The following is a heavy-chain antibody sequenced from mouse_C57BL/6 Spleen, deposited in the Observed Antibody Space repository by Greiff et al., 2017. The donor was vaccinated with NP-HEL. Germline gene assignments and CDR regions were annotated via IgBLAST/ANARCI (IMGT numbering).Heavy chain of an antibody. J-gene: IGHJ3*01. CDR1: GFTFSSYG. Sequence: EVQVVESGGDLVKPGGSLKLSCAASGFTFSSYGMSWVRQTPDKRLEWVATISSGGSYTYYPDSVKGRFTISRDNAKNTLYLQMSSLKSEDTAMYYCARHGGSSYVFAYWGQRTLVTVSA. CDR3: ARHGGSSYVFAY. CDR2: ISSGGSYT. V-gene: IGHV5-6*01. D-gene: IGHD1-1*01.